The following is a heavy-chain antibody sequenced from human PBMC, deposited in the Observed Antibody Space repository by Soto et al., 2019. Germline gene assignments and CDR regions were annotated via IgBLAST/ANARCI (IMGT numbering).Heavy chain of an antibody. CDR3: VRESYPAKAFDI. Sequence: EVQLVESGGGLVNPGESLRLSCAASGFTFSHYNINWVRQAPGKGLEWVSSIRSRSIDMYYADSVKGRFTISRDDAKNSLSLQMNGLRAEDTAVYFCVRESYPAKAFDIWGQGTMVTVSS. D-gene: IGHD2-2*01. V-gene: IGHV3-21*01. CDR2: IRSRSIDM. CDR1: GFTFSHYN. J-gene: IGHJ3*02.